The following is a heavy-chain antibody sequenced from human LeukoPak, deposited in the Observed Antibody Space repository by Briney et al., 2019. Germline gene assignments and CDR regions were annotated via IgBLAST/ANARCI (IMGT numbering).Heavy chain of an antibody. D-gene: IGHD2-8*01. J-gene: IGHJ3*02. CDR1: GYTFSSYY. Sequence: GASVTLSCTASGYTFSSYYMHWVRQAPGQGLEWMGLINPGGGSTNYAQTVQGRVIITRDTSTSTIYMEMNSLRSDDTAVYYCARQRGGQYEDGFDMWGQGTMVTVSS. V-gene: IGHV1-46*01. CDR3: ARQRGGQYEDGFDM. CDR2: INPGGGST.